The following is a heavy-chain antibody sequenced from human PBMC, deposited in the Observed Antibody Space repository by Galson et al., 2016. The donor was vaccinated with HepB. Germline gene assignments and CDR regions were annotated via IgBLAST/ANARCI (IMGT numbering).Heavy chain of an antibody. V-gene: IGHV3-11*06. J-gene: IGHJ4*02. CDR2: ISRSSSYT. Sequence: SLRLSCATSGFTFSSVWMSWVRQVPGKGLEWVSYISRSSSYTNYADSVKGRFTISRDSAKNSLPLQMNSLRAEDTAVYYCAREPNSDYSYGYRAVAGVDCWGQGTLVTVSS. CDR1: GFTFSSVW. CDR3: AREPNSDYSYGYRAVAGVDC. D-gene: IGHD3-16*01.